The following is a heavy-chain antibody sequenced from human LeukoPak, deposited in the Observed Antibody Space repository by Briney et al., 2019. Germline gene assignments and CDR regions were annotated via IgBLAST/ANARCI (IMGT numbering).Heavy chain of an antibody. J-gene: IGHJ4*02. CDR1: GGTFSSYA. CDR2: ISAYNGNT. D-gene: IGHD6-13*01. CDR3: ARGSSSWYTFDY. V-gene: IGHV1-18*01. Sequence: ASVKVSCKASGGTFSSYAISWVRQAPGQGLEWMGWISAYNGNTNYAQKLQGRVTMTTDTSTSTAYMELRSLRSDDTAVYYCARGSSSWYTFDYWGQGTLVTVSS.